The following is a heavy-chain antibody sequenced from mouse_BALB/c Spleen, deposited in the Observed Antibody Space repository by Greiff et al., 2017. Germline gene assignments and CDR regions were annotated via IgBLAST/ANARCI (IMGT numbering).Heavy chain of an antibody. CDR3: ARGGIPRNDNGSLPMDY. Sequence: QVQLKESGPGLVAPSQSLSITCTVSGFSLTSYGVHWVRQPPGKGLEWLGVIWAGGSTNYNSALMSRLSISKDNSEDQVFLKMNSLQTDDTAMYYWARGGIPRNDNGSLPMDYWGQGTSVTVSS. CDR1: GFSLTSYG. D-gene: IGHD1-1*01. CDR2: IWAGGST. V-gene: IGHV2-9*02. J-gene: IGHJ4*01.